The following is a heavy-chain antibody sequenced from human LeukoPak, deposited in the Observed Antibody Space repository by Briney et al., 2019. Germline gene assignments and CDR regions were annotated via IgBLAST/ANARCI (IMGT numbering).Heavy chain of an antibody. Sequence: ASVKVSCKASAYTFTGYYMNWVRQAPGQGLEWMGWINPNNGGTNYAQKFQGRVTMTRDTSISTAYMELSRLRSDDTAVYYCARDRGTTVTTYWFDPWGQGTLVTVSS. J-gene: IGHJ5*02. CDR1: AYTFTGYY. D-gene: IGHD4-17*01. CDR2: INPNNGGT. CDR3: ARDRGTTVTTYWFDP. V-gene: IGHV1-2*02.